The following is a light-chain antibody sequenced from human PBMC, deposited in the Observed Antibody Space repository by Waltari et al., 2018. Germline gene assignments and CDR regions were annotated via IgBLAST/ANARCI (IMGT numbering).Light chain of an antibody. CDR3: QQYNNFPGT. J-gene: IGKJ1*01. Sequence: EIVLTQSPGTLSLSVGERATPACRASQYVDSKDFGWYQAKPAQTPRLLIYGTSTRASGIPDRFSGSGSGTDFTLTISRLEPEDFGVYYCQQYNNFPGTFGQGTKVEIK. CDR1: QYVDSKD. CDR2: GTS. V-gene: IGKV3-20*01.